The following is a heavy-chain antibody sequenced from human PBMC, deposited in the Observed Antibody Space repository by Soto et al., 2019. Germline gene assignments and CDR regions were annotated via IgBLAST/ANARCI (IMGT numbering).Heavy chain of an antibody. V-gene: IGHV3-48*01. D-gene: IGHD5-12*01. CDR2: ISSSSSTI. CDR3: ARADSGYAHGYYYYGMDV. Sequence: EVQLVESGGGLVQPGGSLRLSCAASGFTFSSYSMNWVRQAPGKGLEWVSYISSSSSTINYADSVKGRFTISRDNAKNSLYLQMNSLKAEETAVYYCARADSGYAHGYYYYGMDVWGQGTTVTVSS. J-gene: IGHJ6*02. CDR1: GFTFSSYS.